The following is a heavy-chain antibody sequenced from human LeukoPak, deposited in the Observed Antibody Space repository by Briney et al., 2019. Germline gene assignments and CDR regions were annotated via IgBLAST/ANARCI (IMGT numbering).Heavy chain of an antibody. CDR2: IWFDGTYK. J-gene: IGHJ4*02. V-gene: IGHV3-33*01. D-gene: IGHD6-19*01. CDR1: GFTFSTYA. Sequence: PGRSLRLSCAASGFTFSTYAMHWVRQAPGKGLEWVALIWFDGTYKFYADSVKGRFTISRDNSKNTLYLQMNSLRAEDTAVYYCASIAVAGTCYFDYWGQGTLVTVSS. CDR3: ASIAVAGTCYFDY.